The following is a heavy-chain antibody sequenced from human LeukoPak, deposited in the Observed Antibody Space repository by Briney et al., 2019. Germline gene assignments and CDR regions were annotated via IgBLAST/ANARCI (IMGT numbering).Heavy chain of an antibody. CDR1: GGSISTYY. D-gene: IGHD7-27*01. J-gene: IGHJ6*02. V-gene: IGHV4-59*01. CDR3: ARGSGPYYYYVIDV. Sequence: SETLSLTCNVPGGSISTYYWSWIRKPPGKKLEWIGHIYSSGTTNYNPSLKSRVSISTDTSKNQFSLQVSSVTAADTAVYYCARGSGPYYYYVIDVWGQGTTVTVSS. CDR2: IYSSGTT.